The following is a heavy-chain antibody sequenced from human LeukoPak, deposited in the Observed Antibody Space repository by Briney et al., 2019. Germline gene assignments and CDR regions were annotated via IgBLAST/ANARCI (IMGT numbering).Heavy chain of an antibody. J-gene: IGHJ4*02. V-gene: IGHV3-48*03. CDR2: ISSSASSI. CDR1: GFTFSSYE. Sequence: GGSLRLSCAASGFTFSSYEMNWVRQAPGKGLEWVSYISSSASSIYYADSVKGRFTISRDSSSSTLFLQMKSLRAEDTATYYCAKEVAAGRKGIDYWGQGILVTVSS. CDR3: AKEVAAGRKGIDY. D-gene: IGHD6-6*01.